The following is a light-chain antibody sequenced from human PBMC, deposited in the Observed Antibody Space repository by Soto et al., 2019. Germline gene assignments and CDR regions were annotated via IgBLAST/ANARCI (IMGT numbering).Light chain of an antibody. CDR2: GAT. CDR1: ESISSSY. V-gene: IGKV3-20*01. J-gene: IGKJ1*01. Sequence: EIVLTQSPGTLSLSPGQRVTLSCRASESISSSYLAWYQQEPGQAPRLLIYGATRRATGIPDRFSGSGSGTDFTLTISRLEPEDFAVYYCQLYGSSPPWTFGQGTKVEIK. CDR3: QLYGSSPPWT.